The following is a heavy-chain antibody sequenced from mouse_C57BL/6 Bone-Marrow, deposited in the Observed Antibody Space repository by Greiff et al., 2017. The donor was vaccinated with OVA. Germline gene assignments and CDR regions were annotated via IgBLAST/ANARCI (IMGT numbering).Heavy chain of an antibody. J-gene: IGHJ4*01. D-gene: IGHD2-3*01. Sequence: QVQLQQSGTDLVKPGASVKLSCKASGYTFTSYWMHWVKQRPGQGLEWIGNINPSNGGTNYNEKFKSKATLTVDKSSSTAYMQLSSLTSEDSAVYYCARYDGCYYYAMDYWGQGTSVTVSS. V-gene: IGHV1-53*01. CDR1: GYTFTSYW. CDR2: INPSNGGT. CDR3: ARYDGCYYYAMDY.